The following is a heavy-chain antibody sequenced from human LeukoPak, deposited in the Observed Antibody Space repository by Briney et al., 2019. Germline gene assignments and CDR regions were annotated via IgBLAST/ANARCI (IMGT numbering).Heavy chain of an antibody. V-gene: IGHV4-39*01. J-gene: IGHJ4*02. D-gene: IGHD3-3*01. Sequence: PSETLSLTCTVSSGSISSSSYYWGWIRQPPGKGLEWIGSIYYSGSTYYNPSLKSRVTISVDTSKNQFSLKLSSVTAADTAVYYCASRGTYDFWSGYSDYWGQGTLVTVSS. CDR3: ASRGTYDFWSGYSDY. CDR2: IYYSGST. CDR1: SGSISSSSYY.